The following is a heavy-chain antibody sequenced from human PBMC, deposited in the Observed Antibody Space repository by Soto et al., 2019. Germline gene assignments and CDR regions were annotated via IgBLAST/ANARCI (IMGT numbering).Heavy chain of an antibody. Sequence: SETLSLTCAVYGGSFSGYYWSWIRQPPGKGLEWIGEINHSGSTNYNPSLKSRVTISVDTSKNQFSLKLSSVTAADTAVYYCARGCTVTTCFDYWGQGTLVTVSS. CDR1: GGSFSGYY. V-gene: IGHV4-34*01. CDR2: INHSGST. J-gene: IGHJ4*02. D-gene: IGHD4-17*01. CDR3: ARGCTVTTCFDY.